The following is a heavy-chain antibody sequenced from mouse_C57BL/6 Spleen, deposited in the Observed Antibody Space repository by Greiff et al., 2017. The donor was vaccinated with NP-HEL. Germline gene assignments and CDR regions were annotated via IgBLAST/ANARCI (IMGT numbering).Heavy chain of an antibody. D-gene: IGHD2-1*01. CDR3: TRDQDGNHYYYAMDY. CDR2: ISSGGDYI. CDR1: GFTFSSYA. V-gene: IGHV5-9-1*02. Sequence: EVQVVESGEGLVKPGGSLKLSCAASGFTFSSYAMSWVRQTPEKRLEWVAYISSGGDYIYYADTVKGRFTISRDNARNTLYLQMSSLKSEDTAMYYCTRDQDGNHYYYAMDYWGQGTSVTVSS. J-gene: IGHJ4*01.